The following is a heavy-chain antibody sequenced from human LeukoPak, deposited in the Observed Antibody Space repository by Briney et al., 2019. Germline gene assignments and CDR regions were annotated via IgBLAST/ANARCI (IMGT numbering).Heavy chain of an antibody. Sequence: SETLSLTCTVSGGSISSGDYYWSWIRQPPGKGLEWIGYIYYSGSTYYNPSLKSCVTISVDTSKNQFSLKLTSVIAADTAVYYCARDLQRHDAFDIWGQGTMVTVSS. V-gene: IGHV4-30-4*02. CDR1: GGSISSGDYY. CDR3: ARDLQRHDAFDI. CDR2: IYYSGST. J-gene: IGHJ3*02.